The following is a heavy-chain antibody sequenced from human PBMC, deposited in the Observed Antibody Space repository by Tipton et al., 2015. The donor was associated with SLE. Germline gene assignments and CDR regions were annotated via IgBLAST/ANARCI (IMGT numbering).Heavy chain of an antibody. D-gene: IGHD4-17*01. J-gene: IGHJ4*02. Sequence: TLSLTCTVSGGSISPHYWSWVRQHPGKGLEWIGFIYHSGSAHYNPSVNSRVSISIDTSKNQFSLNLTSVTAADTAVYYCARGELPTVATGGFFDYWGQGIPVTVSS. V-gene: IGHV4-59*11. CDR3: ARGELPTVATGGFFDY. CDR2: IYHSGSA. CDR1: GGSISPHY.